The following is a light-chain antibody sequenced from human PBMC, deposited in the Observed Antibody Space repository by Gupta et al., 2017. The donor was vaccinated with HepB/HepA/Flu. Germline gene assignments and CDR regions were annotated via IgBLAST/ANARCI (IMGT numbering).Light chain of an antibody. CDR2: LEGSGTY. CDR1: SGHRDYI. CDR3: ETWDSNTRV. V-gene: IGLV4-60*03. J-gene: IGLJ3*02. Sequence: PVLTHTSSPSASVGSSVKLTCPLSSGHRDYIIAWHQQQPGKAPRYLMKLEGSGTYNKGRGVPGRFSGSSSGADRYLTISNLQSEDEADYYCETWDSNTRVFGGGTKLTVL.